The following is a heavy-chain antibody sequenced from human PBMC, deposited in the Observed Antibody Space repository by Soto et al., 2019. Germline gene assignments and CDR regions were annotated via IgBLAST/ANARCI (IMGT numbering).Heavy chain of an antibody. CDR3: AKGSITMIVVVISIINFDY. CDR1: GFTFSSYA. D-gene: IGHD3-22*01. Sequence: EVQLLESGGGLVQPGGSLRLSCAASGFTFSSYAMSWVRQAPGKGLEWVSAISGSGGSTYYADSVKGRFTISRDNSRNSLYLQMNSLRAEDTAVYYCAKGSITMIVVVISIINFDYWCQGTLVTVSS. V-gene: IGHV3-23*01. CDR2: ISGSGGST. J-gene: IGHJ4*02.